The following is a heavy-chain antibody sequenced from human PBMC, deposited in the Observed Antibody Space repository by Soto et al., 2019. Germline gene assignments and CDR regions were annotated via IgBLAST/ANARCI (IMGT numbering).Heavy chain of an antibody. D-gene: IGHD2-21*02. V-gene: IGHV4-59*01. J-gene: IGHJ6*02. Sequence: SENLSLTCTVCGGSISSYQWSWIRQPPGKGLEWIGYMYNTGSTIYNPSLKRRVTISVDTSKNQFSLKLNSVTAADTAVYYCARNLWGYCGADCYPLDVWGQGTMVT. CDR3: ARNLWGYCGADCYPLDV. CDR1: GGSISSYQ. CDR2: MYNTGST.